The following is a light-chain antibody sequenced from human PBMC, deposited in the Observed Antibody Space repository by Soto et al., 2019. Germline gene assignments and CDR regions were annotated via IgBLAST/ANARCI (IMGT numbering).Light chain of an antibody. CDR1: SSDVGRYTY. V-gene: IGLV2-14*01. CDR3: TSYKSTSTPYV. CDR2: DVY. Sequence: QSVLTQPASVSGSPGQSITISCAGTSSDVGRYTYVSWYQQHPGKAPKLIIYDVYNRPSGVSNRFSGSKSGNTASLTISGLQAEDEADYYCTSYKSTSTPYVFGGGTKVTVL. J-gene: IGLJ1*01.